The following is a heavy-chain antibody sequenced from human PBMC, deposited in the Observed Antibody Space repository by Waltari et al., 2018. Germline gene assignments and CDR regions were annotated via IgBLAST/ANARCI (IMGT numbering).Heavy chain of an antibody. V-gene: IGHV3-33*01. CDR2: IWYDGSNK. D-gene: IGHD6-19*01. Sequence: QVQLVESGGGVVQPGRSLRLSCAASGFTFSSYGMHWVRLAPGRGLEWVAVIWYDGSNKYYADSVKGRFTISRDNSKNTLYLQRNSLRAEDTAVYYCARDGSGASIAVAEDHDYWGQGTLVTVSS. CDR3: ARDGSGASIAVAEDHDY. CDR1: GFTFSSYG. J-gene: IGHJ4*02.